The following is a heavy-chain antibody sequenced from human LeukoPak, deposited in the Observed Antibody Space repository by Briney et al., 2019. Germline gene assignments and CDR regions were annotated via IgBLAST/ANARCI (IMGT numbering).Heavy chain of an antibody. Sequence: GGSLRLSCAASGFTFSSYSMNWVRQAPGEGLEWVSSISSSSSYIYYADSVKGRFTISRDNAKNSLYLQMNSLRAEDTAVYYCARVRIQLFDAFDIWGQGTMVTVSS. CDR1: GFTFSSYS. CDR2: ISSSSSYI. J-gene: IGHJ3*02. D-gene: IGHD5-18*01. V-gene: IGHV3-21*01. CDR3: ARVRIQLFDAFDI.